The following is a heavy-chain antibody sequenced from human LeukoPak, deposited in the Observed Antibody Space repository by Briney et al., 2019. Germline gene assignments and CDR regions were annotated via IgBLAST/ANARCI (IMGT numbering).Heavy chain of an antibody. CDR2: INYNGNT. D-gene: IGHD3-10*01. V-gene: IGHV4-59*01. CDR3: ARVHGSGSYGD. J-gene: IGHJ4*02. Sequence: SETLSLTCTVSGGSITSYSCWSWIRQTPGKGLEWIGNINYNGNTNYNPSLKSRITISSDTSKNQFSLKLRAVTAADTAVYYCARVHGSGSYGDWGQGALVTVSS. CDR1: GGSITSYS.